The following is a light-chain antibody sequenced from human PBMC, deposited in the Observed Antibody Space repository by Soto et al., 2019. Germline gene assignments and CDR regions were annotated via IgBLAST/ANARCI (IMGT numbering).Light chain of an antibody. CDR3: QQYNNWPPRT. Sequence: EIVMTQSPATLSVSPGEGATLSCRASQSVSSNLAWYQQKPGQAPRLLTYGASTRATGIPARFSGSGSGTEFTLSISSLQAEDFAVYYCQQYNNWPPRTFGGGTKVEIK. CDR1: QSVSSN. V-gene: IGKV3-15*01. CDR2: GAS. J-gene: IGKJ4*01.